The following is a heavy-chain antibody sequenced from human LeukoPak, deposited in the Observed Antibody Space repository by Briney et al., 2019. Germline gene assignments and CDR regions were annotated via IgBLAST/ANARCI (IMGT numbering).Heavy chain of an antibody. CDR3: ARRSYSNYPDY. CDR2: IYYSGST. CDR1: GGSISSYY. D-gene: IGHD1-26*01. Sequence: SETLSLTCTVSGGSISSYYWSWIRQPPGKGLEWIGYIYYSGSTNYNPYLKSRVPISVDTSKNQFSLKLSPVTAADTDSYYFARRSYSNYPDYWGQGTLVTVSS. V-gene: IGHV4-59*12. J-gene: IGHJ4*02.